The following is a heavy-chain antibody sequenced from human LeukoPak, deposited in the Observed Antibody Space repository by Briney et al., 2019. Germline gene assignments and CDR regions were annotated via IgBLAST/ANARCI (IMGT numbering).Heavy chain of an antibody. CDR1: GYTFTGYY. Sequence: GASVKVSCKASGYTFTGYYMHWVRQAPGQGLEWMGWINPNSGGTNYAQKFQGRVTMTRDTSISKAYVELIRPRSDDTAAYYCARRSGSYLDPWGQGTLVTVSS. CDR3: ARRSGSYLDP. J-gene: IGHJ5*02. V-gene: IGHV1-2*02. CDR2: INPNSGGT. D-gene: IGHD1-26*01.